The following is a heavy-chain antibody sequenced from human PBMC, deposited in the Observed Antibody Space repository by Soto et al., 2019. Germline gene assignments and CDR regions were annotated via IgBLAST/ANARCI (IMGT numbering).Heavy chain of an antibody. V-gene: IGHV3-74*01. CDR3: ASGGPRLY. Sequence: EVQLVESGGGLVQPGGSLRLSCAASGFTFSSYWMHWVRQAPGKGLVWASRINSDGSITSYADSVKGRLTISRANAKNPLYLQMNRRRAEGTAVYYCASGGPRLYWGQGTLVTVSS. CDR1: GFTFSSYW. J-gene: IGHJ4*02. CDR2: INSDGSIT. D-gene: IGHD3-3*01.